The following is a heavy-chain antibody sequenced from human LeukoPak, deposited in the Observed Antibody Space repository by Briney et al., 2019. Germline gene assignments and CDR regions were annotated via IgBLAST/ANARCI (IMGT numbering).Heavy chain of an antibody. Sequence: PGGSLRLSCAASGFTFSNYAMHWVRQAPGKGLEWVAVISDDGGNEYYADAVKGRFTSSRDNSKNMLYLQMSSLRAEDTALYYCARGESTDLGYYYYMDVWGKGTMVTVSS. V-gene: IGHV3-30*15. CDR1: GFTFSNYA. CDR3: ARGESTDLGYYYYMDV. D-gene: IGHD2-2*01. CDR2: ISDDGGNE. J-gene: IGHJ6*03.